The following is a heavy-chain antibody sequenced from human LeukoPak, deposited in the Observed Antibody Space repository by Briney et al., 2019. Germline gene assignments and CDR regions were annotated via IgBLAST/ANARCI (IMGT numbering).Heavy chain of an antibody. CDR1: GFTFSSYS. Sequence: NPGGSLRLSCAASGFTFSSYSMNWVRQAPGKGLEWVSSISSSSSYIYYADSVKGRFTLSRDKSRNTVYLQMNSLRAEDTAVYYCARAPDSKNYPPEYFDYWGQGTLVTVSS. V-gene: IGHV3-21*04. J-gene: IGHJ4*02. D-gene: IGHD3-22*01. CDR2: ISSSSSYI. CDR3: ARAPDSKNYPPEYFDY.